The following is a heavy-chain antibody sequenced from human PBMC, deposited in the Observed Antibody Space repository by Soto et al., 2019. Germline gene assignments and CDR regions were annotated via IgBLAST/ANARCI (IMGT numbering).Heavy chain of an antibody. V-gene: IGHV4-31*03. CDR1: GGSIRSGGYY. J-gene: IGHJ5*02. Sequence: SETLSLTYTVSGGSIRSGGYYWSWIRQHPGKGLEWIGYIYSSGSTYYNPSLKSRVTISVDTSKNQFSLKLSSVTAADTAVYYCASIPGGSGSQGFDPWGQGTLVTVSS. CDR3: ASIPGGSGSQGFDP. D-gene: IGHD3-10*01. CDR2: IYSSGST.